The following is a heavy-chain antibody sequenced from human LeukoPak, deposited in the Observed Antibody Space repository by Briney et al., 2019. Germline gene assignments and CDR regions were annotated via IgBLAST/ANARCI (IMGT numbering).Heavy chain of an antibody. D-gene: IGHD3-10*01. CDR2: IISSSSYI. Sequence: GGSLCLSCAASGFTVSSYSMNWVRQGPGKGLEWVSSIISSSSYIYYADSVKVRITISRDNAKNSLYLQMNSLRAEDTAVYYCARARYYYGSGSRNTYYFDYWGQGTLVTVSS. J-gene: IGHJ4*02. V-gene: IGHV3-21*01. CDR3: ARARYYYGSGSRNTYYFDY. CDR1: GFTVSSYS.